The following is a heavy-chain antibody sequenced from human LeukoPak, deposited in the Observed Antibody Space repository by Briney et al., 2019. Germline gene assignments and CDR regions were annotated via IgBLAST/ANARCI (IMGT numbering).Heavy chain of an antibody. CDR1: GFTVSSNY. CDR3: AKGTVAGTEGYFQH. J-gene: IGHJ1*01. CDR2: IYSGGST. V-gene: IGHV3-53*01. D-gene: IGHD6-19*01. Sequence: GGSLRLSCAASGFTVSSNYMSWVRQAPGKGLEWVSVIYSGGSTYYADSVKGRFTISRDNSKNTLYLQMNSLRAEDTAVYYCAKGTVAGTEGYFQHWGQGTLVTVSS.